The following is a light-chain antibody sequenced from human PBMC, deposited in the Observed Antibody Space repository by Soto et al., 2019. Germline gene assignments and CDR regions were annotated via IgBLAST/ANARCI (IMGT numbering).Light chain of an antibody. CDR1: QSISTS. J-gene: IGKJ1*01. Sequence: IKLTQSPSSVSASVGDRVTITCRASQSISTSLNWYQQKPGKAPNLLIFTSSNLESGVPSRFSGSGSGTDFTLTISRLEPEDFAVYYCQQYGSSPRTFGQGTKVDI. V-gene: IGKV1-39*01. CDR3: QQYGSSPRT. CDR2: TSS.